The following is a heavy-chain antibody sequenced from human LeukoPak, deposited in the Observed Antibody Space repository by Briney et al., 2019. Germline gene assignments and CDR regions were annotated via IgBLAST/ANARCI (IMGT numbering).Heavy chain of an antibody. J-gene: IGHJ4*02. D-gene: IGHD3-16*01. CDR1: VGTFSSYA. CDR3: ARVGDTLGFDY. V-gene: IGHV1-69*04. CDR2: IIPILGIA. Sequence: SVKVSCKASVGTFSSYAISWVRQAPGQGLEWMGRIIPILGIANYAQKFRGRVTITADKSTSTAYMELSSLRSEDTAVYYCARVGDTLGFDYWGQGTLVTVSS.